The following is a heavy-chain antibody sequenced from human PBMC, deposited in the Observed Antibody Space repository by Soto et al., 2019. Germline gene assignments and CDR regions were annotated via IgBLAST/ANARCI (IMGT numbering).Heavy chain of an antibody. V-gene: IGHV1-69*12. CDR1: GGTFSSYA. J-gene: IGHJ6*02. D-gene: IGHD4-17*01. CDR3: ARGEYGDLQYHYYGMDV. Sequence: QVQLVQSGAEVKKPGSSVKVSCKASGGTFSSYAISWVRQAPGQGLEWMGGIIPIFGTANYAQKFQGRVTITADESTSTVYMELSSLRSEDSAVYYCARGEYGDLQYHYYGMDVWGQGTTVTVSS. CDR2: IIPIFGTA.